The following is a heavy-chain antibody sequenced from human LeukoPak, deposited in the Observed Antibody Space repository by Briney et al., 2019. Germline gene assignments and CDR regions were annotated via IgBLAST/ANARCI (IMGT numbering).Heavy chain of an antibody. D-gene: IGHD3-10*01. CDR2: ISGSGGST. V-gene: IGHV3-23*01. J-gene: IGHJ4*02. Sequence: PGGSLRLSCAASGFTFSSYAMSWVRQAPGKGMEWVSAISGSGGSTYYADSVKGRFTISRDNSKNTLYLQMNSLRAEDTAVYYCAKGMRHLWFGSFDYWGQGTLVTVSS. CDR1: GFTFSSYA. CDR3: AKGMRHLWFGSFDY.